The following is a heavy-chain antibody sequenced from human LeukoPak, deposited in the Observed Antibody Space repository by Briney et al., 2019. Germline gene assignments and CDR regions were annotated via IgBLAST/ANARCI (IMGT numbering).Heavy chain of an antibody. CDR3: ARVGIAVVPAAHTYYYYYMDV. CDR2: ISYDGSNK. CDR1: GFTLGSYA. Sequence: GGSLRLSCAASGFTLGSYAMHWVRQAPGKGLEWVAVISYDGSNKYYADSVKGRFTISRDNSKNTLYLQMNSLRAEDTAVYYCARVGIAVVPAAHTYYYYYMDVWGKGTTVTVSS. V-gene: IGHV3-30*01. D-gene: IGHD2-2*01. J-gene: IGHJ6*03.